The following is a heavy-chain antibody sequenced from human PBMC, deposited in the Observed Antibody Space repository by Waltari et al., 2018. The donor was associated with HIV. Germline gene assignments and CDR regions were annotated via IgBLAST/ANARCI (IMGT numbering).Heavy chain of an antibody. J-gene: IGHJ5*01. D-gene: IGHD3-10*01. V-gene: IGHV3-30*15. CDR2: ISYDGTNQ. CDR1: GFTFRDYA. Sequence: GSLRLSCVTSGFTFRDYAFHWVRQAPGQGLEWLAAISYDGTNQYYAKSVKGRFIISRDDATNTVHLQMGSLRVEDTAMYFCAKDGRLRWYGDTGWLDSWGRGSQVTVSS. CDR3: AKDGRLRWYGDTGWLDS.